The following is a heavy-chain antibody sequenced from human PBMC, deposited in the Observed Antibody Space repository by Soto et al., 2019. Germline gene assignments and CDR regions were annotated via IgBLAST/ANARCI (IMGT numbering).Heavy chain of an antibody. CDR1: GFTFSSYW. D-gene: IGHD2-15*01. V-gene: IGHV3-23*01. J-gene: IGHJ4*02. Sequence: GGSLRLSCAASGFTFSSYWMHWVRQAPGKGLERVSAISGSGGSTYYADSVKGRFTISRDNSKNTLYLQMNSLRAEDTAVYYCARGGGYDSFDFWGQGIQVTVSS. CDR3: ARGGGYDSFDF. CDR2: ISGSGGST.